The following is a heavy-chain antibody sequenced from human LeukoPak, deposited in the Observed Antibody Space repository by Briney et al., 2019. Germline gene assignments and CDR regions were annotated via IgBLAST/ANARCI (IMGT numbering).Heavy chain of an antibody. CDR3: AKDYLGASHTFDI. J-gene: IGHJ3*02. Sequence: GGSLRLSCAASGFTFRTYGMHWVRQAPGKGLEWVAVISYDGSNKHYADPVKGRFTISRDNSKNTLYLQMNSLRGEDTAVYYCAKDYLGASHTFDIWGRGTMVTVSS. CDR2: ISYDGSNK. V-gene: IGHV3-30*18. D-gene: IGHD1-26*01. CDR1: GFTFRTYG.